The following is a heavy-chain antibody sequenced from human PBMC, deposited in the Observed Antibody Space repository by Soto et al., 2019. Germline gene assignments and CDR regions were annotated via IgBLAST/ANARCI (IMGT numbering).Heavy chain of an antibody. CDR2: IYSSGST. CDR3: ARTXXXXXTPFDH. Sequence: QVQLQESGPGLVKPSQTLSLTCTVSGGSISSGGHYWSWIRQHPGKALECIGHIYSSGSTHYNPSLKSRVTISRHTSENQFSLKLTSVPAADTAVYYCARTXXXXXTPFDHXXQGTLVTVSS. J-gene: IGHJ4*02. CDR1: GGSISSGGHY. V-gene: IGHV4-31*03.